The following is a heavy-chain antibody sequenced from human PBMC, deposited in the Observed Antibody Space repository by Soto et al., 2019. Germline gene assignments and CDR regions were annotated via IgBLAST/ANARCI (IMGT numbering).Heavy chain of an antibody. J-gene: IGHJ6*02. Sequence: EVQLVESGGGLVQPGGSLRLSCAASGFTFSSYEMNWVRQAPGKGLEWVSYISSSGSTIYYADSVKGRFTISRDNAKNSLYLQMNSLRAEDTAVYYCASPLGGRYDSSGYDVWGQGTTVTVSS. V-gene: IGHV3-48*03. CDR2: ISSSGSTI. CDR1: GFTFSSYE. D-gene: IGHD3-22*01. CDR3: ASPLGGRYDSSGYDV.